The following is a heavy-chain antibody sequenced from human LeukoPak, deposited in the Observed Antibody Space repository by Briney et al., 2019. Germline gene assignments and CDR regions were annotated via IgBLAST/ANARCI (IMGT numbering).Heavy chain of an antibody. V-gene: IGHV3-21*04. CDR2: ISRASESI. J-gene: IGHJ4*02. Sequence: GGSLRLSCAASGFTFNAYSMGWVRQAPGKGLEWVSIISRASESIFYADSVKGRFTISRDNAKNSLYLQMNSLKPEDTALYYCAKDFSSGYYYFDFWGQGTLVTVSS. D-gene: IGHD3-22*01. CDR3: AKDFSSGYYYFDF. CDR1: GFTFNAYS.